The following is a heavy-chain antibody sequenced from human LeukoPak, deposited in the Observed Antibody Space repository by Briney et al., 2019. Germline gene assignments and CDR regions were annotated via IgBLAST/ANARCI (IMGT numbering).Heavy chain of an antibody. V-gene: IGHV1-69*13. CDR1: GGTFSSYA. J-gene: IGHJ3*02. CDR2: IIPIFGTA. CDR3: ARDSRGYCSSTSCFDAFDI. Sequence: ASVKVSCKASGGTFSSYAISWVRQAPGQGLEWTGGIIPIFGTANYAQKFQGRVTITADESTSTAYMELSSLRSEDTAVYYCARDSRGYCSSTSCFDAFDIWGQGTMVTVSS. D-gene: IGHD2-2*01.